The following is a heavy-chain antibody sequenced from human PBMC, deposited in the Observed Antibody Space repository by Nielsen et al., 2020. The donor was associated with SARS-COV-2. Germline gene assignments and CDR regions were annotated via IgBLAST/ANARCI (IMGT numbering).Heavy chain of an antibody. J-gene: IGHJ5*02. CDR3: ARSASGSYYGWFDP. V-gene: IGHV3-30-3*01. CDR2: ISYDGSNE. Sequence: GGSLRLSCEASGFMFNKYAMHWVRQAPGKGLEWLTIISYDGSNEHYADSVKGRFSISRDNSKNLVYLQMNSLKPEDTAMYYCARSASGSYYGWFDPWGQGTLVTVSS. CDR1: GFMFNKYA. D-gene: IGHD1-26*01.